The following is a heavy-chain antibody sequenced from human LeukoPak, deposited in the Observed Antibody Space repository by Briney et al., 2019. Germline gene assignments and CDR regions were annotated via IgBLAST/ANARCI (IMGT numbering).Heavy chain of an antibody. J-gene: IGHJ4*02. D-gene: IGHD3-22*01. CDR3: ARVPHTRYYYDSSGYYYFDY. CDR2: IYYSGST. V-gene: IGHV4-39*07. Sequence: SETLSLTCTVSGGSISSSSYYWGWIRQPPGKGLEWIGSIYYSGSTYYNPPLKSRVIISVDTSKNQFSLKLSSVTAADTAVYYCARVPHTRYYYDSSGYYYFDYWGQGTLVTVSS. CDR1: GGSISSSSYY.